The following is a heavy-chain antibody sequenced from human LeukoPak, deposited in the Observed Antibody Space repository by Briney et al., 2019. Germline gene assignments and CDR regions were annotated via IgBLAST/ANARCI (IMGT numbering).Heavy chain of an antibody. V-gene: IGHV4-59*08. CDR3: ARQPANTAAFDI. J-gene: IGHJ3*02. D-gene: IGHD5-18*01. CDR1: GGSINTYY. CDR2: VRDNGES. Sequence: SETLSLTCTVSGGSINTYYWSWIRQPPGKGLEGIAYVRDNGESNYNPSLKSRVAISLDTANNQISLRLNFVTAADTAIYYCARQPANTAAFDIWGLGTMVTVPS.